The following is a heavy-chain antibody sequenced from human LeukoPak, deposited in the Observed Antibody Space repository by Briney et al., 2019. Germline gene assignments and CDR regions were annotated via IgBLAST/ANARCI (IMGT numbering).Heavy chain of an antibody. CDR1: GFTFSSYG. Sequence: PGGSLRLSCAASGFTFSSYGMHWVRQAPGKGLEWVSRINSDGSSTSYADSVKGRFTISRDNAKNTLYLQMNSLRAEDTAVYYCARGHTAVTRHFDFWGQGTLVTVSS. J-gene: IGHJ4*02. V-gene: IGHV3-74*01. CDR2: INSDGSST. CDR3: ARGHTAVTRHFDF. D-gene: IGHD4-17*01.